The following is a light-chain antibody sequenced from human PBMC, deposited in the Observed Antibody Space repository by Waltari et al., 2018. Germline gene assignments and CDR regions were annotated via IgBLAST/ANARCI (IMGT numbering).Light chain of an antibody. V-gene: IGKV4-1*01. J-gene: IGKJ1*01. CDR2: WAS. Sequence: DIVMTQSPDSLAVSLGERATINCKSSQSVLYSSNNKNYLAWYQQTPGQPPKLLIYWASTRQSGVPDLFSGSGSGTDFTLTISSLQAEDVAVYYCQQYYSTPRTFGQGTKVEIK. CDR1: QSVLYSSNNKNY. CDR3: QQYYSTPRT.